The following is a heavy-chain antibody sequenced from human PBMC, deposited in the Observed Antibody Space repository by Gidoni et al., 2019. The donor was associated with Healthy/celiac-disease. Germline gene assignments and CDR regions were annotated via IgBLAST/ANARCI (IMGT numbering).Heavy chain of an antibody. V-gene: IGHV3-23*01. Sequence: EVQLLESGGGLVQPGGSLRLSCAASGFNFSSYAMSWVRQAPGKGLEWVSAISVSGGSTYYADSVKGRFTISRDNSKNTLYLQMNSLRAEDTAVYYCAKDRYSVSYPPFDAFDIWGQGTMVTVSS. CDR1: GFNFSSYA. J-gene: IGHJ3*02. CDR2: ISVSGGST. D-gene: IGHD1-26*01. CDR3: AKDRYSVSYPPFDAFDI.